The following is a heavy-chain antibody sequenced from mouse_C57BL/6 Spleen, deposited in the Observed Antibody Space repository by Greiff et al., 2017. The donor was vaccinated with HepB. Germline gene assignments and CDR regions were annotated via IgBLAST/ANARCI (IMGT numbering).Heavy chain of an antibody. Sequence: EVQLVESGGGLVKPGGSLKLSCAASGFTFSSYAMSWVRQTPEKRLEWVATISDGGSYTYYPDNVKGRFTISRDNAKNNLYLQMSHLKSEDTAMYYCARGEDYWGQGTSVTVSS. CDR3: ARGEDY. V-gene: IGHV5-4*01. CDR1: GFTFSSYA. CDR2: ISDGGSYT. J-gene: IGHJ4*01.